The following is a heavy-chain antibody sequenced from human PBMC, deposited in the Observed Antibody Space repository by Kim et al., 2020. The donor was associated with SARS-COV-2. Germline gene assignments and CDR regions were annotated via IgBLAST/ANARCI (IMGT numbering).Heavy chain of an antibody. D-gene: IGHD6-6*01. CDR3: IKNVGARKYGD. J-gene: IGHJ4*02. CDR1: GFTFSSYA. CDR2: ISSRGDAT. V-gene: IGHV3-23*01. Sequence: GGSLRLSCAASGFTFSSYAMNWVRQAPGKGLDWVSGISSRGDATYYADSMKRRFTITRDNSNDTRYLQRSSLRAEDTAVYYCIKNVGARKYGDWGQGSLVTVSS.